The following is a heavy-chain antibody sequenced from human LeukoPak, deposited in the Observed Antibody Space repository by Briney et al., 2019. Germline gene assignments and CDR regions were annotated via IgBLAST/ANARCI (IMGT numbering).Heavy chain of an antibody. V-gene: IGHV3-48*03. CDR2: ISTSGSTT. CDR1: GFTFSGYE. Sequence: GGSLRLSCAASGFTFSGYEINWVRQAPGKGLEWVSCISTSGSTTYYADSVKGRFTISRDNAKNSLFLQMNTLTAEDTAVYYCARGALHVFDYWGQGTPVTVSS. D-gene: IGHD3-10*02. CDR3: ARGALHVFDY. J-gene: IGHJ4*02.